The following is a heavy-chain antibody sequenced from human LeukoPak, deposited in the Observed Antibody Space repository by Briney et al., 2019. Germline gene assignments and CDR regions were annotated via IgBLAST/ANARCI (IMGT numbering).Heavy chain of an antibody. D-gene: IGHD2-21*02. CDR2: INQAGSET. CDR1: GFTFSSYW. Sequence: GGSLRLSCAASGFTFSSYWMRWVRQAPGKGLEWVANINQAGSETYYVDSVMGRFTISRDNAKNSLYLQMSSLRVGDTAVYFCLIAATARGGFDYWGQGTLVTVSS. J-gene: IGHJ4*02. V-gene: IGHV3-7*01. CDR3: LIAATARGGFDY.